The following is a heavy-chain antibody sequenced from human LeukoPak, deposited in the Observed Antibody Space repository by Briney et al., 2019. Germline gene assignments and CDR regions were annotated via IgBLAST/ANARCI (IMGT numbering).Heavy chain of an antibody. V-gene: IGHV1-18*01. Sequence: ASVKVSCKASGYTFTSYGISWVRQAPGQGLEWMGWISAYNGNTNYAQKLQGRVTMTTDTSTSTAYMELSSLRSEDTAVYYCARGSYACSSTSCYRAWFDPWGQGTLVTVSS. CDR3: ARGSYACSSTSCYRAWFDP. J-gene: IGHJ5*02. CDR1: GYTFTSYG. D-gene: IGHD2-2*01. CDR2: ISAYNGNT.